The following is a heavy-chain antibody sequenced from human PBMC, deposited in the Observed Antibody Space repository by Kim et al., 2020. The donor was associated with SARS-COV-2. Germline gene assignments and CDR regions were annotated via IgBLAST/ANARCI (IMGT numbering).Heavy chain of an antibody. CDR3: ATRDY. V-gene: IGHV4-34*01. Sequence: SETLSLTCVVYGGSSSNYYWSWIRQPPGKGLEWIGEINHSGSTNYNPSLKSRVTISVDTSKNQFSLKLRSVTAADTAVYYCATRDYWGQGTLVTVSS. CDR1: GGSSSNYY. CDR2: INHSGST. J-gene: IGHJ4*02.